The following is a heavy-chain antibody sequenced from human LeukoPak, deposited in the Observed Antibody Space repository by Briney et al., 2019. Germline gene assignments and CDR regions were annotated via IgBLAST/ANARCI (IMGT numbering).Heavy chain of an antibody. CDR2: INHSRST. V-gene: IGHV4-34*01. J-gene: IGHJ6*03. CDR3: ARGRDYYGSGAHYYMDV. CDR1: GGSFSGYY. Sequence: SETLSLTCAVYGGSFSGYYWSWIRQPPGKGLDWIGGINHSRSTNYNPSLKSRVTISVDTSKNQFSLKMSSVTAADTAVYYCARGRDYYGSGAHYYMDVWGKGTTVTVSS. D-gene: IGHD3-10*01.